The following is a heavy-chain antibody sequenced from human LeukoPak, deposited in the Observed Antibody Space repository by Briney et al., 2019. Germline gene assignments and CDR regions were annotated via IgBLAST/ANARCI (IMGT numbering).Heavy chain of an antibody. CDR3: ATDSGGRYFDY. Sequence: GGSLRLSCAASGFTFSSYGMHWVRQAPGKGLEWVAVIWYDGSNKYYADSVKGRFTISRDNSKNTLYLQMNSLRAEDTAVYYCATDSGGRYFDYWGQGTLVTASS. CDR1: GFTFSSYG. J-gene: IGHJ4*02. CDR2: IWYDGSNK. V-gene: IGHV3-33*01. D-gene: IGHD2-15*01.